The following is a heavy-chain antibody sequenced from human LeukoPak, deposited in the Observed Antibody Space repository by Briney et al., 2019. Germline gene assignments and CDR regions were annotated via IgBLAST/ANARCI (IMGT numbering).Heavy chain of an antibody. Sequence: ASVKVSCKASGYTFTGYYMHWVRQAPGQGLEWMGWINPNSGGTNYAQKFQGRVTMTRDTSISTAYMELSRLRSDDTAVYYCARGPRIAVAGTEDWFDLWGQGTLVTVSS. CDR3: ARGPRIAVAGTEDWFDL. V-gene: IGHV1-2*02. CDR1: GYTFTGYY. J-gene: IGHJ5*02. CDR2: INPNSGGT. D-gene: IGHD6-19*01.